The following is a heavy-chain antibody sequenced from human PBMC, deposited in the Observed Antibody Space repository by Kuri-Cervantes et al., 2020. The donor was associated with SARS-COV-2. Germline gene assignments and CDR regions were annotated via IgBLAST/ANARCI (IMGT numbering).Heavy chain of an antibody. J-gene: IGHJ4*02. V-gene: IGHV5-10-1*01. D-gene: IGHD3-3*01. CDR2: IDPSDSYT. CDR3: ASTVAFWSGYYDY. CDR1: GYSFTSYW. Sequence: KVSCKGSGYSFTSYWISWVRQMPGKGLEWMGRIDPSDSYTNCSPSFQGHVTISADKSISTAYLQWSSLKASDTAMYYRASTVAFWSGYYDYWGQGTRVTVSS.